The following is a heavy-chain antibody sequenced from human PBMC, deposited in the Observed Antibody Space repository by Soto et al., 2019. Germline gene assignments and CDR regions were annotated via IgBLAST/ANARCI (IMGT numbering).Heavy chain of an antibody. J-gene: IGHJ3*02. CDR3: ARDFIYYYDSSGSTVSAFDI. V-gene: IGHV1-69*04. D-gene: IGHD3-22*01. CDR2: IIPILGIA. CDR1: GYTFTVYY. Sequence: ASVKVSCKASGYTFTVYYMHWVRQAPGQGLEWMGRIIPILGIANYAQKFQGRVTITADKSTSTAYMELSSLRSEDTAVYYCARDFIYYYDSSGSTVSAFDIWGQGTMVTVSS.